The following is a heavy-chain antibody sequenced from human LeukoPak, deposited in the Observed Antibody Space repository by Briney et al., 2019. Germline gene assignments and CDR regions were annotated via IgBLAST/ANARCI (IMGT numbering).Heavy chain of an antibody. CDR1: GFTFRHYA. D-gene: IGHD2-8*01. J-gene: IGHJ4*02. V-gene: IGHV3-23*01. CDR2: ISGGGLST. Sequence: GGSLRLSCAASGFTFRHYAMTWVRQTPGKGLEWVATISGGGLSTYYADSAKGRLTLSTDNSEITMFMQIDSLRFEGAGACYCAKALVYESHGRGLDNWGQGTLVIVSS. CDR3: AKALVYESHGRGLDN.